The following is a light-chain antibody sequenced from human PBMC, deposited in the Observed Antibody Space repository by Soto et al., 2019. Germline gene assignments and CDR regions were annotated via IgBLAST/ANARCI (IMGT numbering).Light chain of an antibody. V-gene: IGKV3-20*01. CDR2: GAS. Sequence: EIVLTQSPGTLSLSPGEEATVSCRASQSVYSSYLAWYQQKPGQAPRLLIYGASSRATGIPDRFSASGSGTDFTLTISRLETEDFAVYYCQQYGTSPRTFGQGTRVEIK. J-gene: IGKJ1*01. CDR3: QQYGTSPRT. CDR1: QSVYSSY.